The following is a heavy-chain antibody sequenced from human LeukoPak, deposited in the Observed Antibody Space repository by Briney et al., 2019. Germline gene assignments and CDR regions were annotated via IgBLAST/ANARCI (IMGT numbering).Heavy chain of an antibody. V-gene: IGHV1-18*01. CDR1: GYTFTSYG. J-gene: IGHJ6*02. D-gene: IGHD2-8*01. CDR3: ARDRPRLLYCTNGVCYYYYGMDV. CDR2: ISAYNGNT. Sequence: ASVKVSCKASGYTFTSYGISWVRQAPGQGLEWMGWISAYNGNTNYAQKLQGRVTMTTDTSTSTAYMELGSLRSDDTAVYYCARDRPRLLYCTNGVCYYYYGMDVWGQGTTVTVSS.